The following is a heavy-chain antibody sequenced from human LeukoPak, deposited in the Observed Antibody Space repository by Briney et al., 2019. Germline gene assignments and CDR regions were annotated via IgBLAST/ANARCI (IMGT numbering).Heavy chain of an antibody. CDR2: IYSSGST. J-gene: IGHJ4*01. CDR1: GGSISSGSYY. V-gene: IGHV4-39*01. CDR3: AKSGGYGLIDY. Sequence: SETLSLTCTVSGGSISSGSYYWGWIRQPPGKGLEWIGSIYSSGSTYYNSSLKSRVTISIDTSKNQVSLKMSSVTAADTAVYYCAKSGGYGLIDYWGQGTLVTVSS. D-gene: IGHD6-25*01.